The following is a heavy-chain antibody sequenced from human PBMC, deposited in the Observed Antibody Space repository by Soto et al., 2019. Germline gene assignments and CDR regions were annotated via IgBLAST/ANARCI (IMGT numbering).Heavy chain of an antibody. CDR3: AREESLYCTNGVCYPGNAFDI. Sequence: EVQLVESGGGLVQPGGSLRLSCAASGFTFSSYAMHWVRQAPGKGLEYVSAISSNGGSTYYANSVKCRFTISRDNSKNTLYLQMGSLRAEDMAVYYCAREESLYCTNGVCYPGNAFDIWGQGTMVTVSS. J-gene: IGHJ3*02. D-gene: IGHD2-8*01. CDR2: ISSNGGST. V-gene: IGHV3-64*01. CDR1: GFTFSSYA.